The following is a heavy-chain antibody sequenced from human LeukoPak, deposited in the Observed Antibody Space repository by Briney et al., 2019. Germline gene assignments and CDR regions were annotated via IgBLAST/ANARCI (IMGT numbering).Heavy chain of an antibody. CDR2: IIPIFGTA. CDR1: GGTFSSYA. V-gene: IGHV1-69*05. CDR3: AAMATTLLGLFDC. J-gene: IGHJ4*02. Sequence: ASVKVSCKASGGTFSSYAISWVRQAPGQGLEWMGGIIPIFGTANYAQKFQGRVTITTDESTSTAYMELSSLRSEDTAVYYCAAMATTLLGLFDCWVQGTLVTVSS. D-gene: IGHD5-24*01.